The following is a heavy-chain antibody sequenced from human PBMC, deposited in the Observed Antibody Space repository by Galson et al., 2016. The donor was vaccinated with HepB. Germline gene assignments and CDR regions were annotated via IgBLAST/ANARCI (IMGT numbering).Heavy chain of an antibody. J-gene: IGHJ3*02. D-gene: IGHD4-11*01. V-gene: IGHV4-34*01. CDR2: INHSGST. CDR3: ARVHDSTFDI. Sequence: SETLSLTCAVYGGSLSGDYWTWIRQPPGKGLEWIGEINHSGSTNYNPSLKSRVTMSVDTSKSQISLKLTSVTAADTAVFYCARVHDSTFDIWGQGTMVTVSS. CDR1: GGSLSGDY.